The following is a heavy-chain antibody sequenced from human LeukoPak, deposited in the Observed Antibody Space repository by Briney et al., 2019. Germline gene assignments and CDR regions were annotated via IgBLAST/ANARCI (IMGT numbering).Heavy chain of an antibody. CDR1: GVSISSDQYY. V-gene: IGHV4-31*03. D-gene: IGHD2-21*01. J-gene: IGHJ3*02. CDR2: MYYSGST. Sequence: SETLSLTCTVSGVSISSDQYYWSWIRQRPGKGLEWIGYMYYSGSTSYNPSLKSRVSISLGTPKNQFSLKLTSVTAADTAVYYCATPYCGTISCLDVFDIWGQGTMVTVSS. CDR3: ATPYCGTISCLDVFDI.